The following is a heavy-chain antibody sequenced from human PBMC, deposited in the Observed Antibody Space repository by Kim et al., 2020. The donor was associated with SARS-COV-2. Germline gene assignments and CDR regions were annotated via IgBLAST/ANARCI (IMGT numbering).Heavy chain of an antibody. Sequence: SETLSLTCTVSGGSVSSGSYYWSWIRQPPGKGLEWIGYIYYSGSTNYNPSLKSRVTISVDTSKNQFSLKLSSVTAADTGVYYCALVRVMITFGGVIVIPHGFDPWGQGTLVTVSS. J-gene: IGHJ5*02. CDR3: ALVRVMITFGGVIVIPHGFDP. V-gene: IGHV4-61*01. D-gene: IGHD3-16*02. CDR2: IYYSGST. CDR1: GGSVSSGSYY.